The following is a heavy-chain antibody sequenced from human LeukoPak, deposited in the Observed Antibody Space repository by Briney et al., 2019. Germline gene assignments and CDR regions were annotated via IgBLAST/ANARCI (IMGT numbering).Heavy chain of an antibody. CDR2: IGGSGENT. J-gene: IGHJ4*02. V-gene: IGHV3-23*01. CDR1: GFTFSSYA. Sequence: GGSLRLSCAASGFTFSSYATGWVRQAPGKGLEWVSAIGGSGENTHYADSVRGRFTISRDNAKNSLYLQMNSLRAEDTAVYYCAKSPIRDCSSTSCYLNDYWGQGTLVTVSS. D-gene: IGHD2-2*01. CDR3: AKSPIRDCSSTSCYLNDY.